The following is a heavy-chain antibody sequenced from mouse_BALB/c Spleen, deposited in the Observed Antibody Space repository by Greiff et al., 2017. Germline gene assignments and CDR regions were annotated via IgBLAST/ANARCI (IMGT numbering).Heavy chain of an antibody. V-gene: IGHV1-18*01. CDR2: INPNNGGT. CDR3: ARSKGVVWGSFAY. CDR1: GYTFTEYT. Sequence: EVKLVESGPELVKPGASVKISCKTSGYTFTEYTMHWVKQSHGKSLEWIGGINPNNGGTSYNQKFKGKATLTVDKSSSTAYMELRSLTSEDTAVYYCARSKGVVWGSFAYWGQGTLVTVSA. J-gene: IGHJ3*01. D-gene: IGHD1-3*01.